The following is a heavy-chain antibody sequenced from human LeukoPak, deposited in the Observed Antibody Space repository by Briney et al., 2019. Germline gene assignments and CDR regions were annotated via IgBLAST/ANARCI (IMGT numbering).Heavy chain of an antibody. J-gene: IGHJ4*02. CDR1: GGSISSSSYY. D-gene: IGHD5-12*01. CDR3: ARGRKWLRSYYFDY. V-gene: IGHV4-39*01. Sequence: PSETLSLTCTVSGGSISSSSYYWGWIRQPPGTGLEWIGSIYYSGSTYYNPSLKSRVTISVDTSKNQFSLKLSSVTAADTAVYYCARGRKWLRSYYFDYWGQGTLVTVSS. CDR2: IYYSGST.